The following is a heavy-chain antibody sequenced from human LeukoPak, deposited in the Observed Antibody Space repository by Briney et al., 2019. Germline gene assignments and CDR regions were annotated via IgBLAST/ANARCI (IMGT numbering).Heavy chain of an antibody. CDR2: ISAYNGNT. V-gene: IGHV1-18*01. Sequence: ASVKVSCKASGYTFTSYGISWARQAPGQGLEWMGWISAYNGNTNYAQKLQGRVTMTTDTSTSTAYMELRSLRSDDTAVYYCARDDRLYYYDSSGYYFRNPTDYWGQGTLVTVSS. CDR1: GYTFTSYG. J-gene: IGHJ4*02. CDR3: ARDDRLYYYDSSGYYFRNPTDY. D-gene: IGHD3-22*01.